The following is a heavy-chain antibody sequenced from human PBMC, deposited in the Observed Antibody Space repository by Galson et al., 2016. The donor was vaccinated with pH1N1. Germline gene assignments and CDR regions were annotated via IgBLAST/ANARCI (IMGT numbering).Heavy chain of an antibody. J-gene: IGHJ4*02. CDR1: GYTFTDYY. D-gene: IGHD1-26*01. CDR2: INPNSDVT. Sequence: SVKVSCKASGYTFTDYYIHWARQAPGKGLEWMGWINPNSDVTKYAQKFQDRVTITRDTSINTAYMELSGLTSDDTAVYYCARDSKGGIPFHYWGQGTLVTVSS. V-gene: IGHV1-2*02. CDR3: ARDSKGGIPFHY.